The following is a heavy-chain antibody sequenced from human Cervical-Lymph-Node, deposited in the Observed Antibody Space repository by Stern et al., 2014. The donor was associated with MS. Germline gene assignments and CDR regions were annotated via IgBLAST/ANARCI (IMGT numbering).Heavy chain of an antibody. J-gene: IGHJ4*02. CDR1: GGSTSSYY. CDR3: ARVRWLARVDY. V-gene: IGHV4-59*01. Sequence: VQLEESGPGLVKPSETLSLTCTVSGGSTSSYYWTWFRQPPGKGLEWIGYMYDSGSTNYNPSLKSRVTISTDMSRNQFSLRLSSVTAADTAVYYCARVRWLARVDYWGQGTLVTVSS. CDR2: MYDSGST. D-gene: IGHD6-19*01.